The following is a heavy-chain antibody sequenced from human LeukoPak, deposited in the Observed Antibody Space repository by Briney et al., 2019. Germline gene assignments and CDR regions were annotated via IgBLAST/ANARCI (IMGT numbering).Heavy chain of an antibody. CDR2: ISFNSGHI. V-gene: IGHV3-9*01. CDR3: AKDMSGSSWYYFDT. D-gene: IGHD6-13*01. Sequence: GGSLRLSCTAFGFTFDAYAMHWVRQVPGKGLEWVSGISFNSGHIGYADSVKGRFTIFRDNAKTSVYLQVSSLTAEDTALYYCAKDMSGSSWYYFDTWGQGTLVTVSS. J-gene: IGHJ4*02. CDR1: GFTFDAYA.